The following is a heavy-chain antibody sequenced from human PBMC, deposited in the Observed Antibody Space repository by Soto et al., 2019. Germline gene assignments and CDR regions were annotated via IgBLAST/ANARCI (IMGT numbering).Heavy chain of an antibody. J-gene: IGHJ6*02. Sequence: SETLSLTCTVSGGSISSSSYYWGWIRQPPGKGLEWIGTIYYSGSTYYSPSLKSRVTISVDTSKNQFSLKLTSVTAADTAVYYCASIELGNYYYGMDVWGQGTTVTVSS. D-gene: IGHD7-27*01. CDR1: GGSISSSSYY. CDR3: ASIELGNYYYGMDV. V-gene: IGHV4-39*01. CDR2: IYYSGST.